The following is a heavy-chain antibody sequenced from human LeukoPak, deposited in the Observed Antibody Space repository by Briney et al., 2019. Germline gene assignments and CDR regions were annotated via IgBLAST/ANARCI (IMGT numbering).Heavy chain of an antibody. J-gene: IGHJ4*02. V-gene: IGHV4-30-2*01. CDR3: AKAPTYDFWSGSSSYYFDY. Sequence: SETLSLTCTVSGGSISSGGHYWSWIRQPPGKGLERIGYIYHSGRTYFNPSLESRVTISVDRSKNQFSLKLSSVTAADTAVYYCAKAPTYDFWSGSSSYYFDYWGQGILVTVSS. D-gene: IGHD3-3*01. CDR1: GGSISSGGHY. CDR2: IYHSGRT.